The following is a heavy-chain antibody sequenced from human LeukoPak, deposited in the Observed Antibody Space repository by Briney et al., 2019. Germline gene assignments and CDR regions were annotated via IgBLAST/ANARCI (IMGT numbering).Heavy chain of an antibody. J-gene: IGHJ4*02. CDR3: ARRGGHGGSFDY. Sequence: ASVKVSCKASGGTFSSYAISWVRQAPGQGLEWMGWISAYNGNTNYAQKLQGRVTMTTDTSTSTAYMELRSLRSDDTAVYYCARRGGHGGSFDYWGQGTLVTVSS. V-gene: IGHV1-18*01. D-gene: IGHD4-23*01. CDR1: GGTFSSYA. CDR2: ISAYNGNT.